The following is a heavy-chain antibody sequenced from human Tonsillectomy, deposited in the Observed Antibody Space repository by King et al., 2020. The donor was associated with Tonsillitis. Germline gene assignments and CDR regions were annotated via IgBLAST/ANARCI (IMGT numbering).Heavy chain of an antibody. CDR1: GGSISRSSYY. CDR3: ARHRGAVAGSGNWFDP. Sequence: QLQESGPGLVKPSETLSLTCTVSGGSISRSSYYWGWIRQPPGKGLEWIGNIYYSGSTYYNPSLKSRVTISVDTSKNQFSLKLSSVTAADTALYYCARHRGAVAGSGNWFDPWGQGTLVTVSS. J-gene: IGHJ5*02. CDR2: IYYSGST. D-gene: IGHD6-19*01. V-gene: IGHV4-39*07.